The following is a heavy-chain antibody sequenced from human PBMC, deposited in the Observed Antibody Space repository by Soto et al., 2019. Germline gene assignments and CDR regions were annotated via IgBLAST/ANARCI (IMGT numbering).Heavy chain of an antibody. V-gene: IGHV5-51*01. CDR3: ARQGRYDRGGPIRGPAYYCDY. CDR2: IYPGDSDT. D-gene: IGHD3-22*01. CDR1: GYSFSTSW. Sequence: EVELVQSGAEVKKPGESLKISCKGSGYSFSTSWIAWVRQMPGKGLEWMGIIYPGDSDTRYSPSFQGQVTISADKSISTAYLQWSSLKASDTAMYYCARQGRYDRGGPIRGPAYYCDYWGQGTLVTVSS. J-gene: IGHJ4*02.